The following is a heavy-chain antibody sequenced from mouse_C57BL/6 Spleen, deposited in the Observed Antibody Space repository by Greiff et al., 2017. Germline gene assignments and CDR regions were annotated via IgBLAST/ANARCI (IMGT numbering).Heavy chain of an antibody. CDR1: GFTFTDYE. J-gene: IGHJ2*01. Sequence: VQLQQSGAELVRPGASVTLSCKASGFTFTDYEMHWVKQTPVHGLEWIGAIDPETGGTAYNQKFKGKAILTSDKSSSTAYMELRSLTSEDSAVYYFPLPGGCYYFDYWGQGTTLTVSS. CDR3: PLPGGCYYFDY. CDR2: IDPETGGT. V-gene: IGHV1-15*01.